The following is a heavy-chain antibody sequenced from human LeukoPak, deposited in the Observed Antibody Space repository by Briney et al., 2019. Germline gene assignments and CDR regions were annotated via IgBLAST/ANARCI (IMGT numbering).Heavy chain of an antibody. V-gene: IGHV1-18*01. CDR2: ISAYNGNT. CDR3: ARRYCSSTSCYEGADY. D-gene: IGHD2-2*01. CDR1: GYTFTSYG. Sequence: GPSVKVSCKASGYTFTSYGISWVRQAPGQGLEWMGWISAYNGNTNYAQKLQGRVTMTTDSSTSTAYMELRSLRSDDTAVYYCARRYCSSTSCYEGADYWGQGTLVTVSS. J-gene: IGHJ4*02.